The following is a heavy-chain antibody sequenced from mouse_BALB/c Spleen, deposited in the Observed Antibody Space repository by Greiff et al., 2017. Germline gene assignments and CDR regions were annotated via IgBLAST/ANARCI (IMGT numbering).Heavy chain of an antibody. Sequence: VMLVESGPGLVAPSQSLSITCTVSGFSLTSYGVHWVRQPPGKGLEWLGVIWAGGSTNYNSALMSRLSISKDNSKSQVFLKMNSLQTDDTAMYYCARDDYGSSPWFAYWGQGTLVTVSA. V-gene: IGHV2-9*02. D-gene: IGHD1-1*01. CDR2: IWAGGST. CDR1: GFSLTSYG. J-gene: IGHJ3*01. CDR3: ARDDYGSSPWFAY.